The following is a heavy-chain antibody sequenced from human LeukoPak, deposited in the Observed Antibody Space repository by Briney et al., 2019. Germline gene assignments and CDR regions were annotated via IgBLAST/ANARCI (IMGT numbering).Heavy chain of an antibody. Sequence: SETLSLTCTVSGGSISSYYWSWIRQPPGKGLEWIGYTYYSGSTNYNPSLKSRVTISVDTSKNQFSLKLSSVTAADTAVYYCARGGVLLWFGERDNWFDPWGQGTLVTVSS. CDR2: TYYSGST. J-gene: IGHJ5*02. D-gene: IGHD3-10*01. CDR3: ARGGVLLWFGERDNWFDP. V-gene: IGHV4-59*01. CDR1: GGSISSYY.